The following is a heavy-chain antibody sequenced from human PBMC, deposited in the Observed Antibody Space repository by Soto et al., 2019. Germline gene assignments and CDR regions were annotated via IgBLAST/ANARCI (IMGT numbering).Heavy chain of an antibody. Sequence: GGSLRLSCAASGFTVSSNYMSWVRQAPGKGLEWVSVIYSGGSTYYADSVKGRFTISRDNSKNTLYLQMNSLRAEDTAVYYCACSSSWNYYYGTDIWGQGTTVTVSS. V-gene: IGHV3-66*01. D-gene: IGHD6-13*01. CDR1: GFTVSSNY. CDR2: IYSGGST. CDR3: ACSSSWNYYYGTDI. J-gene: IGHJ6*02.